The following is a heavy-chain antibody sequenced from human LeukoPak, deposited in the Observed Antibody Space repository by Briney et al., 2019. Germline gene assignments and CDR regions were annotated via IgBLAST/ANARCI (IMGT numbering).Heavy chain of an antibody. Sequence: SETLSLTCTVSAGSISSSSYYWGWIRQPPGKGLEWIASIYYSGSPYFNPSLMRRVTISIDTSKNQFSLKLSSVTAADTAVYFCATLGYCGGGNCYSTLDYWGQGTLVTVSS. CDR2: IYYSGSP. J-gene: IGHJ4*02. D-gene: IGHD2-15*01. CDR3: ATLGYCGGGNCYSTLDY. V-gene: IGHV4-39*01. CDR1: AGSISSSSYY.